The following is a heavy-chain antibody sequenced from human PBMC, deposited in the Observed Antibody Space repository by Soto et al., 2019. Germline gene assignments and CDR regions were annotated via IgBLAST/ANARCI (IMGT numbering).Heavy chain of an antibody. CDR2: IYYLGST. J-gene: IGHJ4*02. Sequence: SQTLSLTWSVSGGSMSEYFWSWIRQSPGKGLEWIGYIYYLGSTDYNPSLKSRVTISVDTSRRQFSLRLTSVTAAETAVYYCARDGYDGSGSPYPAYWGPGTQVTASS. D-gene: IGHD3-10*01. V-gene: IGHV4-59*01. CDR1: GGSMSEYF. CDR3: ARDGYDGSGSPYPAY.